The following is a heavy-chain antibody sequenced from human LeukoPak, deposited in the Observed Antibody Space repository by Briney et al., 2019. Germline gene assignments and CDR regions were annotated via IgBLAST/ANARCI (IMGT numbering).Heavy chain of an antibody. J-gene: IGHJ4*02. V-gene: IGHV3-53*01. CDR2: MYGAGNI. D-gene: IGHD6-19*01. CDR1: GFTVSTTY. Sequence: GGSLRLSCAASGFTVSTTYMSWVRQAPGKGLEWVSFMYGAGNIYYADSVKGRFTISRDNSRNTLYLQMSSLRDEDTAVYYCARVVSDSSGWYHFDYWGQGTLVTVSS. CDR3: ARVVSDSSGWYHFDY.